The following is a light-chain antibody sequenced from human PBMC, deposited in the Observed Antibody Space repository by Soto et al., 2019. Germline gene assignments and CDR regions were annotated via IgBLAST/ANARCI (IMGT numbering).Light chain of an antibody. Sequence: ELVLTQSPGTLSLSPGERATLSCRASQSVSSSSLAWYQQKRGQAPRLLIHDASSRATGIPDRFSGSGSGTDFTLTISRLESEDFAVYYCQQYGGSPRTFGQGTKVDIK. CDR2: DAS. V-gene: IGKV3-20*01. CDR3: QQYGGSPRT. CDR1: QSVSSSS. J-gene: IGKJ1*01.